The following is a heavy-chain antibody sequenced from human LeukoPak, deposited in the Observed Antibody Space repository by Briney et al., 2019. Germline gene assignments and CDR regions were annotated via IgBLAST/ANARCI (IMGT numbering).Heavy chain of an antibody. D-gene: IGHD5-24*01. J-gene: IGHJ4*02. V-gene: IGHV3-21*01. Sequence: GGSLRLSCAASGFTFSSYSMNWVRQAPGKGLEWVSSISSSSSYIYYAGSVKGRFNTSRDNAKNSLYLQMNSLRAEDTAVYYCARGRDGYNPGYFDYWGKGTLVTVSS. CDR1: GFTFSSYS. CDR3: ARGRDGYNPGYFDY. CDR2: ISSSSSYI.